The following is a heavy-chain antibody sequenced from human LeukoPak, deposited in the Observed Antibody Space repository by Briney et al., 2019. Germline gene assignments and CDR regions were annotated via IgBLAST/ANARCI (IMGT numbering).Heavy chain of an antibody. V-gene: IGHV4-39*07. CDR1: GGSISSSSYY. CDR3: ARGRLTKYGDVPIDY. Sequence: PSETLSLTCTVSGGSISSSSYYWGWIRQPPGKGLEWTGRIYYSGSTYYNPSLKSRVTISVDTSKNQFSLKLSSVTAADTAVYYCARGRLTKYGDVPIDYWGQGTLVTVSS. D-gene: IGHD4-17*01. J-gene: IGHJ4*02. CDR2: IYYSGST.